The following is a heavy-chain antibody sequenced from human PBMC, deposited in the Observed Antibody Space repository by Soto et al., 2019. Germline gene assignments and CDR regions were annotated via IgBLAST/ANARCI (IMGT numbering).Heavy chain of an antibody. CDR3: ARQTTYSSSWFDY. V-gene: IGHV4-4*07. J-gene: IGHJ5*01. CDR2: IYTSGST. D-gene: IGHD2-2*01. Sequence: SETLSLTCTVSGGSISNYYWTWIRQPAGKGLEWIGRIYTSGSTNYNPSLKSRVTLSVDTSKNQFSLKLSSVTAADTALYYCARQTTYSSSWFDYWGHGTLVTVS. CDR1: GGSISNYY.